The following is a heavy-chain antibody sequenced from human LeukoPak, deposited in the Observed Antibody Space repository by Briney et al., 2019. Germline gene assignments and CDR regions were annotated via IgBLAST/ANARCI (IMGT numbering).Heavy chain of an antibody. D-gene: IGHD7-27*01. CDR3: ARANSNWGLLGAFDI. Sequence: GASVKVSCKASGYTFTGYYMHWVRQAPGQGLEWMGWINPNSGGTNYAQKFQGRVTMTRDTSISTAYMELSRLRSDDTAVYYCARANSNWGLLGAFDIWGQGTMVTVSS. J-gene: IGHJ3*02. V-gene: IGHV1-2*02. CDR1: GYTFTGYY. CDR2: INPNSGGT.